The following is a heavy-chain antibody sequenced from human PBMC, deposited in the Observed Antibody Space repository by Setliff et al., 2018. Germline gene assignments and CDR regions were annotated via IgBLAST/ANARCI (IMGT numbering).Heavy chain of an antibody. Sequence: SVKVSCKASGYTFISYDISWVRQAPGQGLEWMGWISIDDDKTKYAQKFQGRVTMTRNTSISTAYMELSSLRSEDTAVYYCARTMITFGGGIVHAFDIWGQGTMVTVSS. CDR2: ISIDDDKT. J-gene: IGHJ3*02. CDR3: ARTMITFGGGIVHAFDI. CDR1: GYTFISYD. V-gene: IGHV1-8*01. D-gene: IGHD3-16*02.